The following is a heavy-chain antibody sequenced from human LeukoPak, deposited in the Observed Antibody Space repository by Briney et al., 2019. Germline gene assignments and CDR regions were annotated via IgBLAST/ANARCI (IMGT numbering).Heavy chain of an antibody. CDR2: IKSDGSST. J-gene: IGHJ4*02. Sequence: GGSLRLSCAAAGFTFSSYWMHWIRQAPGKGLVWVSRIKSDGSSTSYADSVKGRFTISRDNAKNTLYLQMNNLRAEDTAVYYCSRSPYLHYSGSYDYFDYWGQGTLVTVSS. V-gene: IGHV3-74*01. D-gene: IGHD1-26*01. CDR1: GFTFSSYW. CDR3: SRSPYLHYSGSYDYFDY.